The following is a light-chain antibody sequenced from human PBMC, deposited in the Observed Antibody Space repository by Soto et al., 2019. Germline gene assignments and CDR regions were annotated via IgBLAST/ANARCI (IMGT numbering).Light chain of an antibody. CDR2: DNN. CDR1: SSNIGNNY. J-gene: IGLJ2*01. Sequence: QSVLTQPPSVSAAPGQKVTISCSGSSSNIGNNYVSWYQQLPGTAPKLLIYDNNKRPSGIPDRFSGSKSGTSATLGLTGLPAGDEADYYCGTWDSSLSAVVFGGGTKLTVL. CDR3: GTWDSSLSAVV. V-gene: IGLV1-51*01.